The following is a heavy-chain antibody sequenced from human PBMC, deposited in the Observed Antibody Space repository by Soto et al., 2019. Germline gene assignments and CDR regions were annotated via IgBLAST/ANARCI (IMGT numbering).Heavy chain of an antibody. CDR2: IYYSGST. D-gene: IGHD5-18*01. CDR1: GGSISSYY. CDR3: ARDRGSSYGYYYYYGMDV. J-gene: IGHJ6*02. V-gene: IGHV4-59*01. Sequence: PSETLSLTCTVSGGSISSYYWSWIRQPPGKGLEWIGYIYYSGSTNYNPSLKSRVTISVDTSKNQFSLKLSSVTAADTAVYYCARDRGSSYGYYYYYGMDVWGQGTTVTVS.